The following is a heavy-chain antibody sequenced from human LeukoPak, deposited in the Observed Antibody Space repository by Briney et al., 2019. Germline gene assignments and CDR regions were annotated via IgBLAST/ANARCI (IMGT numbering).Heavy chain of an antibody. CDR3: ARMGVAARLRDHWDY. CDR2: IKEDGHEQ. D-gene: IGHD5/OR15-5a*01. CDR1: GFPFSNSW. V-gene: IGHV3-7*03. J-gene: IGHJ4*02. Sequence: PGGSLRLSCSASGFPFSNSWMNWVRQAPGKGLEWVASIKEDGHEQYYVDSVKGRFTISRDHAKNSLNLQMNSLRVDDSAVYFCARMGVAARLRDHWDYWGQGTLVTVSS.